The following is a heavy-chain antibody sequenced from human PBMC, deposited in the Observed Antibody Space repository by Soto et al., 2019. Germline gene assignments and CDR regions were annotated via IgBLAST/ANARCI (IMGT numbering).Heavy chain of an antibody. CDR3: AKDGATTVTEYYDS. J-gene: IGHJ4*02. CDR2: IIPFFGTA. CDR1: GGTFSTFG. Sequence: QVQLVQSGTEVKKTGSSVKVSCKASGGTFSTFGISWVRQAPGQGLEWMGGIIPFFGTARYSQKFEDRITITADESTNTVYMDLRSLTSEDTAIYYCAKDGATTVTEYYDSWGQGTLVTVTT. V-gene: IGHV1-69*01. D-gene: IGHD3-9*01.